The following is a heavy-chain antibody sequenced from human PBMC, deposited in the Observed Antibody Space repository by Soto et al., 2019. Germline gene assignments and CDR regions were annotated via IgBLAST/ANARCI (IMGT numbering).Heavy chain of an antibody. J-gene: IGHJ4*02. CDR2: ISAYNGNT. CDR1: GYTFTSYG. CDR3: AREVEYSRGWYYFDY. D-gene: IGHD6-19*01. V-gene: IGHV1-18*01. Sequence: ASVKVSCKASGYTFTSYGISWVRQAPGQGLEWMGWISAYNGNTNYAQKLQGRVTMTTDTSTSTAYMELRSLRSDDTAVYYCAREVEYSRGWYYFDYWGQGTLVTVSS.